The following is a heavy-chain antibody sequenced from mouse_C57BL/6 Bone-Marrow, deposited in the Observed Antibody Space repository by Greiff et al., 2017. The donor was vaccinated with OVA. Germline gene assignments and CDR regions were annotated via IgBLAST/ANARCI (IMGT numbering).Heavy chain of an antibody. D-gene: IGHD1-1*01. CDR1: GFTFSSYG. V-gene: IGHV5-6*01. CDR2: ISSGGSYT. Sequence: EVQLQESGGDLVKPGGSLKLSCAASGFTFSSYGMSWVRQTPDKRLEWVATISSGGSYTYYPDSVKGRFTISRDNAKNTLYLQMSSLKSEDTAMYYCARHGSSYGYWGQGTTLTVSS. J-gene: IGHJ2*01. CDR3: ARHGSSYGY.